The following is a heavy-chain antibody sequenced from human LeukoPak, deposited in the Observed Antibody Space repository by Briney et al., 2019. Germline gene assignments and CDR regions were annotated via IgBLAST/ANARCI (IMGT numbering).Heavy chain of an antibody. CDR1: GFSFSNYA. J-gene: IGHJ4*02. D-gene: IGHD7-27*01. V-gene: IGHV3-23*01. Sequence: GGSLRLSCTASGFSFSNYAMSWVRQAPGKGLEWVSSLSGSGETTFYADSVKGRFTISRDNTKNTLFLQLDSLSTEDTAIYYCAKYDTETTWGFWGQGTLVTVSS. CDR3: AKYDTETTWGF. CDR2: LSGSGETT.